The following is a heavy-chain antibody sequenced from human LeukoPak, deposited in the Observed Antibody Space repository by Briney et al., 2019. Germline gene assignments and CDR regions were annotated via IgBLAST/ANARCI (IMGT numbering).Heavy chain of an antibody. D-gene: IGHD3-16*01. CDR1: GFTFSTFW. J-gene: IGHJ4*02. CDR3: ARDKIMGASLFDY. CDR2: IKQDGSET. V-gene: IGHV3-7*01. Sequence: PGGSLRLSCAASGFTFSTFWLSWVRQAPGKGLEWVANIKQDGSETYYVDSVKGRFTVSRDNAKNSLYLQMNSLRIEDTAVYYCARDKIMGASLFDYWGQGSLVTVSS.